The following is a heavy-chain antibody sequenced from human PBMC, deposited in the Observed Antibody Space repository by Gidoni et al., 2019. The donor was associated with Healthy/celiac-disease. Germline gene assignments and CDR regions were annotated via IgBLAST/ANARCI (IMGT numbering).Heavy chain of an antibody. J-gene: IGHJ6*02. Sequence: QVQLVESGGGVVHPGRSLRLSCAASGFTFSRHGMHWVRPAPGKGLDWVAVISYDGSNKSYADSVKGRFTISRDNSKNTLYLQMNSLRAEDTAVYYCAKDQNDIVVVLGRANHLETYGMDVWGQGTTVTVSS. D-gene: IGHD2-2*01. CDR1: GFTFSRHG. V-gene: IGHV3-30*18. CDR2: ISYDGSNK. CDR3: AKDQNDIVVVLGRANHLETYGMDV.